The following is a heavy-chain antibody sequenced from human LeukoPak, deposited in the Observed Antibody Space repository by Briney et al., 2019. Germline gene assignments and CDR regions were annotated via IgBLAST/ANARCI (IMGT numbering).Heavy chain of an antibody. CDR3: AREGSYSYNWFDP. D-gene: IGHD2-21*01. CDR2: ISSSSSYI. Sequence: GGSLRLSCAASGFTFSSYSMNWVRQAPGKGLEWVSSISSSSSYIYYADSVKGRFTISRDNAKNSLYLQMNSLRAEDTAVYYCAREGSYSYNWFDPWGQGTLVTVSS. V-gene: IGHV3-21*01. CDR1: GFTFSSYS. J-gene: IGHJ5*02.